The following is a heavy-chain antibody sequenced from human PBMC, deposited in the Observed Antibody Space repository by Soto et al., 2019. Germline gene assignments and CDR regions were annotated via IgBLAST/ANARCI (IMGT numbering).Heavy chain of an antibody. Sequence: HSWTLSLTCPVSGGSISNYYWSWIRQPPGKGLEWICYVYYTGSTSYNPSLKRRVTFSADSSRGQFSLRLNSVTAADTAVYYCARTVLGPDLLADSFVDCYYYMDVWGQGTTVTVSS. CDR3: ARTVLGPDLLADSFVDCYYYMDV. CDR2: VYYTGST. CDR1: GGSISNYY. V-gene: IGHV4-59*08. J-gene: IGHJ6*03. D-gene: IGHD3-9*01.